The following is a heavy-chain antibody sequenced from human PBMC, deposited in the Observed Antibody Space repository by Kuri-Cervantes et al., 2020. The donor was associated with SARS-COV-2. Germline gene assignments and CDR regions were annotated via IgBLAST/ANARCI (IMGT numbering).Heavy chain of an antibody. CDR2: IWYDGSNK. D-gene: IGHD3-9*01. J-gene: IGHJ4*02. CDR1: GFNFSRTD. CDR3: ARDLVLRYFDWTISGAFDY. V-gene: IGHV3-33*08. Sequence: GESLKISCAASGFNFSRTDMHWVRQAPGKGLEWVAVIWYDGSNKYYADSVKGRFTISRDNSKNTLYLQMNSLRAEDTAVYYCARDLVLRYFDWTISGAFDYWGQGTLVTVSS.